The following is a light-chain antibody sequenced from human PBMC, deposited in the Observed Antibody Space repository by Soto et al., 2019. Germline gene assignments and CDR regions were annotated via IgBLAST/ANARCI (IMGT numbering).Light chain of an antibody. CDR1: QNVANY. Sequence: EIVLTQSPATLSLSPGERATLSCRASQNVANYLDWYQQKPGQAPRLLIYESSNRATGIAARFSGSGSGTDFTLTITTLEPEDSAVYFCQQYASSPYTFGQGTKVDIK. V-gene: IGKV3-11*01. CDR3: QQYASSPYT. J-gene: IGKJ2*01. CDR2: ESS.